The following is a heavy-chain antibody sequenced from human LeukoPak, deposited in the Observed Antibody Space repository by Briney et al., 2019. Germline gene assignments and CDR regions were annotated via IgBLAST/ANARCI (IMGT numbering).Heavy chain of an antibody. J-gene: IGHJ4*02. V-gene: IGHV4-59*01. CDR2: IYYTGST. CDR1: GASISSYY. CDR3: TRGAGWLIDY. D-gene: IGHD3-16*01. Sequence: SETLSLTCSVSGASISSYYWSWIRQPPGMGLEWIGYIYYTGSTNYNPSLKSRVTISADTSKNQFSLKLNSLTTADTAVYYCTRGAGWLIDYWGQGILVTVSS.